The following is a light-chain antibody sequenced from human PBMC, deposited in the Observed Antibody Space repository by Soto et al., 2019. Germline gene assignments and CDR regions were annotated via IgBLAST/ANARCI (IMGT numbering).Light chain of an antibody. Sequence: EVVLTQSPGILSLSPGERAPLSCMASQSVSNDFLAWYQQKPGQAPRLLIYGASTRATDAPDRFSGSGSGADFTLTISRLEPEDFAVYYCQQYGSSPPRTFGQGTKVDI. CDR3: QQYGSSPPRT. CDR1: QSVSNDF. V-gene: IGKV3-20*01. J-gene: IGKJ1*01. CDR2: GAS.